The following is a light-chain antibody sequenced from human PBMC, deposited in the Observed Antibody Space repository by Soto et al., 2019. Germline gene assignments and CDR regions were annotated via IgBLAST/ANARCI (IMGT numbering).Light chain of an antibody. CDR3: QQYNNWPS. Sequence: EVVMTQSPAPLSVSPGERATLSCRASQTVSRNLAWYQQRPGQAPRLLIYDISNRATGVPARFSGSGSETEFTLTIRSLQSEDFAVYFCQQYNNWPSLGQGTRLEIK. V-gene: IGKV3-15*01. CDR1: QTVSRN. CDR2: DIS. J-gene: IGKJ5*01.